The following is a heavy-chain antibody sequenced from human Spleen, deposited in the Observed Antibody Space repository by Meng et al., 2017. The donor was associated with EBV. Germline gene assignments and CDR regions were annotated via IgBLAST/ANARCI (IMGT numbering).Heavy chain of an antibody. CDR2: ISGTGNTI. CDR3: AKDEAIGY. CDR1: GFSFNDYY. J-gene: IGHJ4*02. V-gene: IGHV3-11*01. Sequence: QVQLVQSGGGLVKPGGSLRLSCAASGFSFNDYYMSWVRQAPGKGLEWIAYISGTGNTIYYSDSVKGRFTISRDNAKNSLYLQMDSLRDDDTAMYYCAKDEAIGYWGQGILVTVSS.